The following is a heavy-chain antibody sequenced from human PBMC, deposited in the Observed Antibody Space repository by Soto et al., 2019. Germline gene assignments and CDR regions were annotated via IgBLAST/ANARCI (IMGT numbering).Heavy chain of an antibody. CDR3: AGDRVVRGSGLTYFDF. V-gene: IGHV3-33*01. J-gene: IGHJ4*01. Sequence: TGGSLRLSCAASGFTFGDSGMHWVRQAPGKGLEWVAVIWFDGSSQYYADSVKGRFTISRDNSQNTLYLQMNSLRVEDTAVYFCAGDRVVRGSGLTYFDFWAQGTLVTVSS. CDR1: GFTFGDSG. CDR2: IWFDGSSQ. D-gene: IGHD3-10*01.